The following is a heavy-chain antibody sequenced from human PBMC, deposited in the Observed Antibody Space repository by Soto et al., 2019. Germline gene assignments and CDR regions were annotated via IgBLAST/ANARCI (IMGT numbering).Heavy chain of an antibody. D-gene: IGHD2-2*02. J-gene: IGHJ6*02. CDR3: TRYCPTASCYIRYGMDV. CDR1: GFTFTSYA. V-gene: IGHV3-23*01. CDR2: ISGSGGTT. Sequence: EVHLLESGGGLVQPGGSLRLSCAASGFTFTSYAMTWVRQAPGKGLEWVSTISGSGGTTYYADSVRGRFTISRDNSKNTLYLQMNILRAEDTALYSCTRYCPTASCYIRYGMDVWGQGTTVTVSS.